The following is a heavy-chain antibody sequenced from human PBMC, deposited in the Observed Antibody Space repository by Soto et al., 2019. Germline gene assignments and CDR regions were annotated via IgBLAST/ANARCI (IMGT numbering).Heavy chain of an antibody. CDR3: TTQYYDILPASWLVDV. D-gene: IGHD3-9*01. V-gene: IGHV3-15*01. J-gene: IGHJ6*02. Sequence: GGSLRLSCAASGFTFSNAWMSWVRQAPGKGLEWVGRIKSKTDGGTTDYAAPVKGRVTISRDDSKNTLYLQMNSLKTEDTAVYYCTTQYYDILPASWLVDVWGQGTTVPVSS. CDR2: IKSKTDGGTT. CDR1: GFTFSNAW.